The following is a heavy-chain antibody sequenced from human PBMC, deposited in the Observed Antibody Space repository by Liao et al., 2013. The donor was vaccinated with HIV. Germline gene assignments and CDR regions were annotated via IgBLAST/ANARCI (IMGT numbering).Heavy chain of an antibody. CDR2: INHSGDF. D-gene: IGHD5-12*01. CDR3: ARGRTVATTPLAY. CDR1: DGSFNGYY. Sequence: QVQLQQWGAGLLRPSETLSLTCAVYDGSFNGYYWSWIRQTPGKGLEWIGEINHSGDFNCRPSLKSRLTISVDTSKNQVSLKLDSVTAADTAVYYCARGRTVATTPLAYWGQGTLVTVSS. V-gene: IGHV4-34*01. J-gene: IGHJ4*02.